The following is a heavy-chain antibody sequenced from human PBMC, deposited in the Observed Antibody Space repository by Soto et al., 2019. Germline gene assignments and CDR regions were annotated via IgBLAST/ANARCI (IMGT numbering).Heavy chain of an antibody. CDR2: ISSTSGFT. CDR3: ARDLTPCY. Sequence: QVQLVESGGGLVKPGGSLRLSCAGSGFTFSDNYMSWIRQAPGKGLEWVSYISSTSGFTNYADSVKDRFTISRANAKNSVYLQMNSLRAEDTAVFYCARDLTPCYWAHVTLVTVSA. J-gene: IGHJ1*01. D-gene: IGHD2-15*01. V-gene: IGHV3-11*06. CDR1: GFTFSDNY.